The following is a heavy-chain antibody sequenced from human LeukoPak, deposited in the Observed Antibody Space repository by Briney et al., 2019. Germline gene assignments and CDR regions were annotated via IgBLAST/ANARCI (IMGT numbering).Heavy chain of an antibody. CDR2: IHNSGRT. V-gene: IGHV4-61*09. CDR1: GGSISSGDYY. CDR3: ARHGTISSESYFDY. D-gene: IGHD1-14*01. Sequence: SQSLSLTCTVSGGSISSGDYYWSWIRQHPGKGLEWIGYIHNSGRTNYNPSLKSRVTGFLDTSKNQFSLRLSSVTAADTAVYYCARHGTISSESYFDYWGQGALVTVSS. J-gene: IGHJ4*02.